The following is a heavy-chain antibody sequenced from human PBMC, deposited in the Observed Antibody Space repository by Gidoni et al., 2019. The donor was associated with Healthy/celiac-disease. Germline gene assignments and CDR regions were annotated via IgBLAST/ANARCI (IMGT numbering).Heavy chain of an antibody. V-gene: IGHV3-66*01. D-gene: IGHD2-2*02. CDR3: AREGYCSSTSCYTFDY. J-gene: IGHJ4*02. Sequence: EVQLVESGGGLVQPGGSLRLSCAASGGNVSSNYMSWVRQAPGKGLEWVSVIYSGGSTYYADSVQGSFTISRDNSKNTLYLQMNSLRAEDTAVYYCAREGYCSSTSCYTFDYWGQGTLVTVSS. CDR1: GGNVSSNY. CDR2: IYSGGST.